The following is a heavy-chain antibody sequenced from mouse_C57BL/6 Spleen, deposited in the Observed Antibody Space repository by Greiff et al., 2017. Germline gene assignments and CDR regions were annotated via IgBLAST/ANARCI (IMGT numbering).Heavy chain of an antibody. V-gene: IGHV14-4*01. J-gene: IGHJ2*01. D-gene: IGHD1-1*01. CDR2: IDPENGDT. CDR3: AIYYYGSPYFDY. CDR1: GFNIKDDY. Sequence: VQLQQSGAELVRPGASVKLSCTASGFNIKDDYMHWVKQRPEQGLEWIGWIDPENGDTEYASKFQGKATITADTSSNTAYLQLSSLTSEDTAVYSCAIYYYGSPYFDYWGQGTTLTVSS.